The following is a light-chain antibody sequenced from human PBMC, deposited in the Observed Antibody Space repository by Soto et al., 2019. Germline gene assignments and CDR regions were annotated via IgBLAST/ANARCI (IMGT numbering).Light chain of an antibody. J-gene: IGKJ1*01. Sequence: EIVMTQSPATLSVSPGERATLSCRASQSVGSNVAWYQQIPGQTPRLLIYGASTRATGIPVRFSGSGSGTEFTLTISSLQSEDFAVYYCQQYNNWPRTFGQGTKVDIK. CDR3: QQYNNWPRT. CDR2: GAS. V-gene: IGKV3-15*01. CDR1: QSVGSN.